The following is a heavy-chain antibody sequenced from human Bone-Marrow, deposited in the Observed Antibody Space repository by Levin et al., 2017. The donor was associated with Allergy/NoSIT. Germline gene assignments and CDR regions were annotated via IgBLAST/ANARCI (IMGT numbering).Heavy chain of an antibody. CDR2: ISSTGDTT. CDR3: ATVGSRPYYGYNSRAGRGAFDI. CDR1: GFTFSTHD. V-gene: IGHV3-23*01. J-gene: IGHJ3*02. Sequence: GESLKISCAASGFTFSTHDMTWVRQAPGKGLEWVSTISSTGDTTYSADSVRGRFTISRDNSKSTLYLQMNSLRAEDTAVYYCATVGSRPYYGYNSRAGRGAFDIWGQGTMVTVSS. D-gene: IGHD3-22*01.